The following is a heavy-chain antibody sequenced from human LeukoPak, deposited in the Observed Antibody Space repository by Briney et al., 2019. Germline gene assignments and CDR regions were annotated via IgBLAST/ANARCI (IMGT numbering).Heavy chain of an antibody. CDR1: GFTFSSYG. Sequence: GGSLRLSCAASGFTFSSYGMHWVRQAPGKGLEWVAVIWYDGSNKYYADSVKGRFTISRDNSKNTVYLQMNSLRAEDTALYYCARGIRYDSSGPGYWGQGTQVTVSS. CDR3: ARGIRYDSSGPGY. V-gene: IGHV3-33*01. D-gene: IGHD3-22*01. CDR2: IWYDGSNK. J-gene: IGHJ4*02.